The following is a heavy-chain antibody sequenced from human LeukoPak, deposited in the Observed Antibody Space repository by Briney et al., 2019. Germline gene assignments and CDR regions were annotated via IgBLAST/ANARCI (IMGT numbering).Heavy chain of an antibody. D-gene: IGHD3-3*01. CDR2: IWYDGSNK. V-gene: IGHV3-33*06. Sequence: PGRSLRLSCAASGFTFSSYGMHWVRQAPGKGLEWVVVIWYDGSNKYYADSVKGRFTISRDNSKNTLYLQMNSLRAEDTAVYYCAKDEGSYDFWSGYPDYWGQGTLVTVSS. CDR3: AKDEGSYDFWSGYPDY. CDR1: GFTFSSYG. J-gene: IGHJ4*02.